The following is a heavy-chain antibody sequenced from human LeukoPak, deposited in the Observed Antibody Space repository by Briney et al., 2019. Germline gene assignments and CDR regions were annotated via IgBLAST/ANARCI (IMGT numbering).Heavy chain of an antibody. J-gene: IGHJ4*02. CDR3: AKAKDCSSTSCYTPDY. Sequence: GGSLRLSCVASGFSFSHSYMSWIRQAPGKGLEWVSYMSISGSSVWYADSVKGRFTISRDIAKNSLYLQMNSLRGEDTAVYYCAKAKDCSSTSCYTPDYWGQGTLVTVSS. V-gene: IGHV3-11*01. CDR1: GFSFSHSY. D-gene: IGHD2-2*02. CDR2: MSISGSSV.